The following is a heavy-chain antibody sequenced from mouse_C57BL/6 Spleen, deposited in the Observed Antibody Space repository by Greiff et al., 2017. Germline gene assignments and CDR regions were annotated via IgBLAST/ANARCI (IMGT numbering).Heavy chain of an antibody. D-gene: IGHD2-10*01. J-gene: IGHJ4*01. CDR2: IDPNSGGT. CDR3: ARGAYYGNPYAMDY. Sequence: VQLQQPGAELVKPGASVKLSCKASGYTFTSYWMHWVKQRPGRGLEWIGRIDPNSGGTKYNEKFKSKATLTVDKPSSTAYLQLSSLTSEDSAVYYCARGAYYGNPYAMDYWGQGTSVTVSS. V-gene: IGHV1-72*01. CDR1: GYTFTSYW.